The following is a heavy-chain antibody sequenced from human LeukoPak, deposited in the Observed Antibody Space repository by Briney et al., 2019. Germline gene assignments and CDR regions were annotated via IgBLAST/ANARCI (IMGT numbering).Heavy chain of an antibody. CDR1: GVPFKHYS. CDR3: AFPHTSSSTRAADF. Sequence: GGSLRLSCPTSGVPFKHYSLNWVRQFPGKGLEWISYIIASGQSNYYAPSVKGRFTISRPNATLFLDMDTVRSADTGLYYCAFPHTSSSTRAADFWGKGNLVTVAS. D-gene: IGHD2-2*01. CDR2: IIASGQSN. V-gene: IGHV3-48*01. J-gene: IGHJ4*02.